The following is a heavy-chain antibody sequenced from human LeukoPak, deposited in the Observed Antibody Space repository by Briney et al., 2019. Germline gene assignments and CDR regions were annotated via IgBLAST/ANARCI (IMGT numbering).Heavy chain of an antibody. D-gene: IGHD5-18*01. CDR3: ARGNKMTWIQLWFSYYFDY. V-gene: IGHV4-34*01. CDR2: INHRGST. Sequence: SETLSRTGAGYGVSFSGYYWSWLRQPPGKGREWSGKINHRGSTNDNPTIKSRVTISGETSKTQFSLKMSSVTAADTAVYYCARGNKMTWIQLWFSYYFDYWGQGTLVTVSS. CDR1: GVSFSGYY. J-gene: IGHJ4*02.